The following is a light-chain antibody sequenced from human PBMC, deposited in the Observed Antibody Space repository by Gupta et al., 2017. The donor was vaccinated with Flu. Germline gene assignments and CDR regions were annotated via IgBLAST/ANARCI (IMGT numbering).Light chain of an antibody. Sequence: DIQVTQSPSSLSASVGDRVTITCRTSQSISSYLSWYQQKPGKAPTLLIYAADSLQNGVPARFSGSGSGTNFSLTISSLLPEDFATYYCQQSFGIPPYTFGQGTKLEIK. J-gene: IGKJ2*01. CDR1: QSISSY. CDR2: AAD. CDR3: QQSFGIPPYT. V-gene: IGKV1-39*01.